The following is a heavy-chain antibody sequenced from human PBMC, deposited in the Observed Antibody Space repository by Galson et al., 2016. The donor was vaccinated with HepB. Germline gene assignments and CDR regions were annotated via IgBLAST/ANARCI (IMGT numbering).Heavy chain of an antibody. CDR1: GFSLDTSGLG. CDR2: IYWAGGK. J-gene: IGHJ6*02. CDR3: ARIPPNYDWGGMDF. V-gene: IGHV2-70*01. Sequence: PALVNPTQTLTLTCTFSGFSLDTSGLGVTWIRQPPGKALKWLAVIYWAGGKHYSPSLESRLSVTKDTSENQVVLTLTNMDPLDTATYYCARIPPNYDWGGMDFWGQGTTVIVSS. D-gene: IGHD3-16*01.